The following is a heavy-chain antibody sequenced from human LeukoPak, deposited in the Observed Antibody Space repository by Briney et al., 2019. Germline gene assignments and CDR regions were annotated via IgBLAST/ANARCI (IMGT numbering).Heavy chain of an antibody. CDR2: IWNDGSKD. J-gene: IGHJ4*02. CDR1: GYTFRNHG. Sequence: PGRSLRLSCAASGYTFRNHGMHWVRQAPGKGLERVAVIWNDGSKDYYADSVKGRFTISKDDSKNTVYLQMNSLRVEDTAVYYCAKDINVGDFDFWGQGTRVSVSS. CDR3: AKDINVGDFDF. D-gene: IGHD1-26*01. V-gene: IGHV3-33*06.